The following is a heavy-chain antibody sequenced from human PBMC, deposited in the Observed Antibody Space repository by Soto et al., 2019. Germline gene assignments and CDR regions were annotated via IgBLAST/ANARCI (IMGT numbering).Heavy chain of an antibody. V-gene: IGHV3-33*01. Sequence: QVQLVESGGGVVQPGRSLRLSCAASGFTFSSYGMHWVRQAPGKGLEWVAVIWYDGSNKYYADSVKGRFTISRDNSKNTLYLQMNSLRAEDTAVYYCARCYRGPIDYWGQGTLVTVSS. CDR1: GFTFSSYG. D-gene: IGHD1-26*01. CDR3: ARCYRGPIDY. J-gene: IGHJ4*02. CDR2: IWYDGSNK.